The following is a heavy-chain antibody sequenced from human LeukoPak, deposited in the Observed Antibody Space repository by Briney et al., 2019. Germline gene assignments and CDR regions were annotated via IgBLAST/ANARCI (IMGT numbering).Heavy chain of an antibody. CDR1: DYSISSGYY. Sequence: SETLSLTCTVSDYSISSGYYWGWIRQPPGKGLEWIGSIYHSGSTYYNPSLKSRVTISVGTSKNQFSLKLSSVTAADTAVYYCARDLLKLGYCSSTSCYSPYWGQGTLVTVSS. V-gene: IGHV4-38-2*02. J-gene: IGHJ4*02. D-gene: IGHD2-2*01. CDR2: IYHSGST. CDR3: ARDLLKLGYCSSTSCYSPY.